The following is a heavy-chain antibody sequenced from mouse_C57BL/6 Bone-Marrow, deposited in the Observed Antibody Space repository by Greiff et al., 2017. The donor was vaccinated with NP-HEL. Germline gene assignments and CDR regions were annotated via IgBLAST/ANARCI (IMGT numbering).Heavy chain of an antibody. J-gene: IGHJ4*01. V-gene: IGHV5-17*01. CDR2: ISSGSSTI. D-gene: IGHD2-2*01. CDR3: ASYYGYDEEGYAMDY. Sequence: EVKLVESGGGLVKPGGSLKLSCAASGFTFSDYGMHWVRQAPEKGLEWVAYISSGSSTIYYADTVKGRFTISRDNAKNTLFLQMTSLRSEDTAMYYCASYYGYDEEGYAMDYWGQGTSVTVSS. CDR1: GFTFSDYG.